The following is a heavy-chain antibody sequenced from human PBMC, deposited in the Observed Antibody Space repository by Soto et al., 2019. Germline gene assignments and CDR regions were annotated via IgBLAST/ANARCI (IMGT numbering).Heavy chain of an antibody. CDR1: GYTFTSYY. V-gene: IGHV1-46*03. D-gene: IGHD3-3*01. CDR3: ARARDPTYYDFWSGYLNY. Sequence: ASVKVSCKASGYTFTSYYMHWVRQAPGQGLEWMGIINPSGGSTSYAQKFQGRVTMTRDTSTSTVYMELSSLRSEDTAVYYCARARDPTYYDFWSGYLNYWGQGTLVIVSS. CDR2: INPSGGST. J-gene: IGHJ4*02.